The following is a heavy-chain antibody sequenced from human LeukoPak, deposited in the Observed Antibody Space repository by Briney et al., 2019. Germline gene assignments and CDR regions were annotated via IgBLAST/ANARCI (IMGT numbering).Heavy chain of an antibody. CDR2: IKKDGSDK. CDR3: ARKDLS. CDR1: GFTFSRYW. J-gene: IGHJ5*02. V-gene: IGHV3-7*01. Sequence: GGSLRLSCAASGFTFSRYWMTWVRQAPGKGLEWVANIKKDGSDKYYVDSVKGRFTISRDNAKNSLYLQMNSLRAEDTAVYYCARKDLSWGQGTLVTVSS.